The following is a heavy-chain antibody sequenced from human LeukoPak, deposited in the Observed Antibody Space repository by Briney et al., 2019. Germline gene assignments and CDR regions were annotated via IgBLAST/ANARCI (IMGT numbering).Heavy chain of an antibody. J-gene: IGHJ4*02. Sequence: PGGSLRLSCAASGFTFSGSAMHWVRQASGKGLKWVGRIRSKANSYATAYAASVKGRFTISRDDSKNTAYLQMNSLKTEDTAVYYCTRQGITFGGVIVDLDYWGQGTLVTVSS. CDR2: IRSKANSYAT. CDR3: TRQGITFGGVIVDLDY. CDR1: GFTFSGSA. D-gene: IGHD3-16*02. V-gene: IGHV3-73*01.